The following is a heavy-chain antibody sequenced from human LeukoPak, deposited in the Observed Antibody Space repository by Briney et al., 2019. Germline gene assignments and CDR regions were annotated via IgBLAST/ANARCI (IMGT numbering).Heavy chain of an antibody. CDR3: ARALGAFDI. J-gene: IGHJ3*02. V-gene: IGHV4-34*01. Sequence: SETLSLTCGLSGGSFSFYYWSWIRQPPGKGLEWIGEISQSGSTNYNPSLKSRVNISLDTSENQFSLKLSSVTAADTAVYYCARALGAFDIWGQGTMVTVSS. CDR1: GGSFSFYY. CDR2: ISQSGST.